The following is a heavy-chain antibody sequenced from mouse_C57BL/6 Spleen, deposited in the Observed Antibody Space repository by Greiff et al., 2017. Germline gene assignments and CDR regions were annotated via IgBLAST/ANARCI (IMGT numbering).Heavy chain of an antibody. CDR2: INPNNGGT. Sequence: VQLQQSGPELVKPGASVKISCKASGYTFTDYYMNWVKQSHGKSLEWIGDINPNNGGTSYNQKFKGKATLTVDKSSSTAYMELRSLTSEDSAVYYCARGDYYGSSAWFAYWGQGTLVTVSA. V-gene: IGHV1-26*01. J-gene: IGHJ3*01. CDR1: GYTFTDYY. CDR3: ARGDYYGSSAWFAY. D-gene: IGHD1-1*01.